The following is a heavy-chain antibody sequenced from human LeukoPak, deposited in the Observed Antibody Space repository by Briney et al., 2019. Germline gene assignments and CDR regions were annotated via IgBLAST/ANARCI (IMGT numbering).Heavy chain of an antibody. CDR3: AKVMELTYYYDSSGQPDAFDI. CDR2: ISGSGGST. Sequence: PGRSLRLSCAASGFTFDDYAMHWVRQAPGKGLEWVSAISGSGGSTYYADSVKGRFTISRDNSKNTLYLQMNSLGAEDTAVYYCAKVMELTYYYDSSGQPDAFDIWGQGTMVTVSS. J-gene: IGHJ3*02. D-gene: IGHD3-22*01. CDR1: GFTFDDYA. V-gene: IGHV3-23*01.